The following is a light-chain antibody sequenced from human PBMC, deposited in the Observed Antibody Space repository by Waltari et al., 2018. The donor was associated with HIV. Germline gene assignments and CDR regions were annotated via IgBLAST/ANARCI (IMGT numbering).Light chain of an antibody. CDR2: SNN. J-gene: IGLJ2*01. CDR1: NSHIGSNS. V-gene: IGLV1-44*01. CDR3: AAWDDSRNGEVI. Sequence: QSVLTQPPSASGTPGQRVTISCSGRNSHIGSNSVNCYQQVPGTAPKLLIYSNNQRPSGVPDRFSGSKSGNSASLAISGLRSEDEADYYCAAWDDSRNGEVIFGGGTKLTVL.